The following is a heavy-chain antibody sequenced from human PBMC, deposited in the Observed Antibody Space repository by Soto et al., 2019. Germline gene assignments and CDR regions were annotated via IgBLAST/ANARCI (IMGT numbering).Heavy chain of an antibody. D-gene: IGHD2-2*01. J-gene: IGHJ5*02. CDR3: ARVPDR. CDR1: GGSISSRGYY. Sequence: LSLTCTVSGGSISSRGYYWGWIRQPPGKGLEWIGTIYHSGSTYYNPSLKSRVTISVDRSKNQFSLKLSSVTAADTAVYYCARVPDRWGQGTLVTVSS. V-gene: IGHV4-39*07. CDR2: IYHSGST.